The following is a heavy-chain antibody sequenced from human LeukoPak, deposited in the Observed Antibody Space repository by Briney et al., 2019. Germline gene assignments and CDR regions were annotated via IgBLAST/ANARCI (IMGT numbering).Heavy chain of an antibody. CDR2: INHSGST. V-gene: IGHV4-34*01. J-gene: IGHJ4*02. D-gene: IGHD6-19*01. CDR3: ARDAVAGYYFDY. CDR1: GGTFSGYY. Sequence: PSETLSLTCAVYGGTFSGYYWSWIRQPPGKGLEWIGEINHSGSTNYNPSLKSRVTISVDTSKNQFSLKLSSVTATDTAVYYCARDAVAGYYFDYWGQGTLVTVSS.